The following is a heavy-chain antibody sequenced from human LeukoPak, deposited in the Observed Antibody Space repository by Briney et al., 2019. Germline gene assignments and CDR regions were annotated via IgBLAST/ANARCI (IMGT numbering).Heavy chain of an antibody. CDR1: GFTFSSYE. D-gene: IGHD6-19*01. J-gene: IGHJ4*02. Sequence: PGGSLRLSCAASGFTFSSYEMNWVRQAPGKGLEWVSSISSSSSYIYYADSVKGRFTISRDNAKNSLYLQMNSLRAEDTAVYYCARERAVAGTRPYFDYWGQGTLVTVSS. CDR3: ARERAVAGTRPYFDY. V-gene: IGHV3-21*01. CDR2: ISSSSSYI.